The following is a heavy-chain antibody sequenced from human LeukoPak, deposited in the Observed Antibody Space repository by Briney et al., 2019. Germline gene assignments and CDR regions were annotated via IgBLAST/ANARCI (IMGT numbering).Heavy chain of an antibody. D-gene: IGHD3-16*01. CDR3: ARTSHPIMVILRDSYYYGMDV. V-gene: IGHV3-21*01. CDR2: ISSSSSYI. Sequence: PGGSLRLSCAASGFTFSSYSINWVRQAPGKGLEWVSSISSSSSYIYYADSVKGRFTFSRDNAKNSLYLQRNSLRAEDTAVYYCARTSHPIMVILRDSYYYGMDVWGQGTTVTVSS. CDR1: GFTFSSYS. J-gene: IGHJ6*02.